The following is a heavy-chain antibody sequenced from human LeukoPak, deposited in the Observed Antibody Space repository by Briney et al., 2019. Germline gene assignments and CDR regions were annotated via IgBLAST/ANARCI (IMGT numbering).Heavy chain of an antibody. Sequence: PGGSLRLSCAVSGFTFRLFGMHWVRQAPGKGLEWVSFIRFDGSNTYHADSVKGRFTISRDNSKNTLYLQMNSLRAEDTAVYYCAKPARTDAFDIWGQGTMVTVSS. CDR3: AKPARTDAFDI. J-gene: IGHJ3*02. V-gene: IGHV3-30*02. CDR1: GFTFRLFG. D-gene: IGHD1-14*01. CDR2: IRFDGSNT.